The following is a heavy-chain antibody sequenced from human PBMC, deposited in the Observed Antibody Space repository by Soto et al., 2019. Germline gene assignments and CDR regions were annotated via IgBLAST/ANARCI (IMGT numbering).Heavy chain of an antibody. CDR2: IYYSGST. CDR1: GGSVSSGSYY. D-gene: IGHD6-19*01. J-gene: IGHJ5*02. CDR3: ARHSSGWYWFDP. Sequence: PSETLSLTCTVSGGSVSSGSYYWSWIRQPPGKGLEWIGYIYYSGSTNYNPSLKSRVTISVDTSKNQFSLKLSSVAAADTAVYYCARHSSGWYWFDPWGQGTLVTVSS. V-gene: IGHV4-61*01.